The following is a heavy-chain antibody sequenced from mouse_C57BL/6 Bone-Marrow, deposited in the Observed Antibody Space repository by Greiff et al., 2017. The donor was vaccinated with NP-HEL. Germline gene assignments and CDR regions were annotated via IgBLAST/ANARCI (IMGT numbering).Heavy chain of an antibody. Sequence: VQLQQSGPGLVQPSQSLSITCTVSGFSLTSYGVHWVRQSPGKGLEWLGVIWSGGSTDDNAAFISRLSISKDNSNSQVFFKMNSLQADDTAIYYCARNYPNWALFDYWGQGTTLTVSS. J-gene: IGHJ2*01. CDR3: ARNYPNWALFDY. CDR2: IWSGGST. CDR1: GFSLTSYG. V-gene: IGHV2-2*01. D-gene: IGHD4-1*01.